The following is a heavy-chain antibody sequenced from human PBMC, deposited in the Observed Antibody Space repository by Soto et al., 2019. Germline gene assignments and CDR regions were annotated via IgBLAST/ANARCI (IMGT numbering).Heavy chain of an antibody. CDR3: ARGATVTTNYFDY. CDR1: GGSISSGGYY. Sequence: SETQSLTCTVSGGSISSGGYYWSWIRQHPGKGLEWIGYIYYSGSTYYNPSLKSRVTISVDTPKNQFSLKLSSVTAADTAVYYCARGATVTTNYFDYWGQGTLVTVSS. CDR2: IYYSGST. D-gene: IGHD4-17*01. V-gene: IGHV4-31*03. J-gene: IGHJ4*02.